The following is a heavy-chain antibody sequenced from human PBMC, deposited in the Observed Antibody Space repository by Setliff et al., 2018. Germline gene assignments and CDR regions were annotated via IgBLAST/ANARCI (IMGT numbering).Heavy chain of an antibody. CDR1: GGSFSGYY. V-gene: IGHV4-34*01. D-gene: IGHD5-18*01. CDR3: ARGKSVTASNWFDP. Sequence: LSLTCAVYGGSFSGYYWGWIRQPPGKGLEWIGSIYYSGSTYYNPSLKSRVTISVDTSKNQFSLKLSSVTAADTAVYYCARGKSVTASNWFDPWGQGTLVTVSS. J-gene: IGHJ5*02. CDR2: IYYSGST.